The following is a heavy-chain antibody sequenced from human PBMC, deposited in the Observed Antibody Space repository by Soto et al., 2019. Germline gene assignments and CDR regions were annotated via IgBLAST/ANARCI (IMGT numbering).Heavy chain of an antibody. Sequence: QISLKESGPTVVKPTQTLTLTCTFSGFSLTTYGEGVAWIRQPPGKALEWLALIYWDDNTRFSPSLRTRLTITQDTSKSQVVVTLTDTDAEGTGTYFCAHRPGTGSDDFWGQGILVTVSS. V-gene: IGHV2-5*02. D-gene: IGHD3-10*01. CDR1: GFSLTTYGEG. CDR3: AHRPGTGSDDF. CDR2: IYWDDNT. J-gene: IGHJ4*02.